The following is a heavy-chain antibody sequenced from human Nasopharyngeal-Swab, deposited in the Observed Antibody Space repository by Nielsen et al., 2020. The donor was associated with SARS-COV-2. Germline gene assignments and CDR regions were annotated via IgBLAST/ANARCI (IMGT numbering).Heavy chain of an antibody. CDR2: IKQDGSEK. J-gene: IGHJ6*03. CDR1: GFSFSTYW. V-gene: IGHV3-7*03. D-gene: IGHD3-16*02. CDR3: ARQGVFVPAYFHPYYMAV. Sequence: GEALKISWAASGFSFSTYWMTWVRQAPGKGLEWVANIKQDGSEKYYVDSVKGRFTVSRDNPKNLLYLQVNSLRAEDTAVYYCARQGVFVPAYFHPYYMAVWGKATTVTVSS.